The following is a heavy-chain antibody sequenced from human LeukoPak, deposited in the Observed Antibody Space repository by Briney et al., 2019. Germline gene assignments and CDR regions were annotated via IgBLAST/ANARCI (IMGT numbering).Heavy chain of an antibody. J-gene: IGHJ3*02. Sequence: PGRSLRLSCAASGFTFSGYTIHWVRQAPDKGLEWVAVMSNDGSIKKYANSVKGRFTVSRDNSKNSLYLQMDSLRAEDTAVYYCARELTIFGVVIQRYDTFDIWGQGTMVTVSS. V-gene: IGHV3-30-3*01. CDR2: MSNDGSIK. CDR3: ARELTIFGVVIQRYDTFDI. D-gene: IGHD3-3*01. CDR1: GFTFSGYT.